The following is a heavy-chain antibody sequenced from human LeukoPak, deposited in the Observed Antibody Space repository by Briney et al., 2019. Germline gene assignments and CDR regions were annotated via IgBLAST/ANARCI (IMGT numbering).Heavy chain of an antibody. Sequence: GASVKVSCKASGYTFTGYYMHCVRQAPGQGLEWMGWINPNSGGTNYAQKFQGRVTMTRDTSISTAYMELSRLRSDDTAVYYCAPYAIRFLEWPSLGGWGQGTLATVSS. V-gene: IGHV1-2*02. J-gene: IGHJ4*02. CDR1: GYTFTGYY. CDR2: INPNSGGT. D-gene: IGHD3-3*01. CDR3: APYAIRFLEWPSLGG.